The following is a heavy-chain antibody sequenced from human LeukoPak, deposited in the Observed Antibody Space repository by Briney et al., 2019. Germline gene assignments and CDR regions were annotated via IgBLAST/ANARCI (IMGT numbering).Heavy chain of an antibody. V-gene: IGHV4-39*01. CDR2: IYYSGST. CDR3: ARRRIAAADNYFDY. Sequence: ASETLSLTCTVSGGSISSSSYYWGWIRQPPGKGLEWIGSIYYSGSTYYNPSHKSRVTISVDTSKNQFSLKLSSVTAADTAVYYCARRRIAAADNYFDYWGQGTLVTVSS. D-gene: IGHD6-13*01. J-gene: IGHJ4*02. CDR1: GGSISSSSYY.